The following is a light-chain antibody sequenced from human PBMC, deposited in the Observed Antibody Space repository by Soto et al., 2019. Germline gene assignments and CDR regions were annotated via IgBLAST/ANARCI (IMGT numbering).Light chain of an antibody. Sequence: AIQMTQSPSSLSASVGDRVSISCRASDDIRDDLGWYQQKPGKAPTLLIYAASILQSGVPSRFSGSGSGTDFPLTISSLQPEDFATYFGLQDYNSPPSFGGGTKVEI. CDR3: LQDYNSPPS. CDR1: DDIRDD. V-gene: IGKV1-6*02. CDR2: AAS. J-gene: IGKJ4*01.